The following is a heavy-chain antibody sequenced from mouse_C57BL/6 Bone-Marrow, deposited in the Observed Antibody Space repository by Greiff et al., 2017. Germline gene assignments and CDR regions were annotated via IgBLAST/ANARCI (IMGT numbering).Heavy chain of an antibody. CDR1: GFTFTDYY. J-gene: IGHJ4*01. CDR3: ARYTSRRDSSYCAMDY. CDR2: IRNKANGYTT. V-gene: IGHV7-3*01. D-gene: IGHD3-3*01. Sequence: EVKVVESGGGLVQPGGSLSLSCAASGFTFTDYYMSWVRQPPGQALEWLGFIRNKANGYTTEYSASVKGRFTIARDNSQSILYLQRHALRAEDSATYYCARYTSRRDSSYCAMDYWGQGTSVTVSS.